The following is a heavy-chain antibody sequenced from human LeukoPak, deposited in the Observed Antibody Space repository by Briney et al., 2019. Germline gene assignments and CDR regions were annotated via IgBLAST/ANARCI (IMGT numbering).Heavy chain of an antibody. J-gene: IGHJ6*03. CDR1: GFTFDDYG. V-gene: IGHV3-49*03. CDR3: SRCTTGACYMDV. D-gene: IGHD4-17*01. CDR2: IRSKAYGETR. Sequence: GGSLRLSCAASGFTFDDYGMSWFRQAPGKGLEWVGFIRSKAYGETRDYAASVKGRFTISRDDSKSIAYLQMNSLKIEDTAMYYCSRCTTGACYMDVWGKGTTVTVSS.